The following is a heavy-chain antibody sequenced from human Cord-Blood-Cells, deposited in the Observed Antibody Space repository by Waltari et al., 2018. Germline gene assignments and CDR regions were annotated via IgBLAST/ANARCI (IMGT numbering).Heavy chain of an antibody. V-gene: IGHV4-30-4*08. D-gene: IGHD6-13*01. CDR2: IYYSGST. J-gene: IGHJ6*02. CDR1: GGSISSGDYY. Sequence: QVQLQESGPGLVKPSQTLSLTCTVSGGSISSGDYYWSWIRQPPGQGLEWIGYIYYSGSTYYNPSLKSRVTISVDTSKNQFSLKLSSVTAADTAVYYCARALPRSSSWYWDYYYYGMDVWGQGTTVTVSS. CDR3: ARALPRSSSWYWDYYYYGMDV.